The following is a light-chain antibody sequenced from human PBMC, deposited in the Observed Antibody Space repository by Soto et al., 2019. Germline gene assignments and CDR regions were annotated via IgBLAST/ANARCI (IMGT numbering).Light chain of an antibody. Sequence: QSALTQPASVSGSPGQSITISCTGTSSDVGGYNYVSWYQQHPGKAPKLMIYEVSKRPSGVSNRFSGSKSGNTASLIISGLQAEDEADYYCSSYTSSSTRVFGGGTKLTVL. J-gene: IGLJ3*02. CDR2: EVS. V-gene: IGLV2-14*01. CDR1: SSDVGGYNY. CDR3: SSYTSSSTRV.